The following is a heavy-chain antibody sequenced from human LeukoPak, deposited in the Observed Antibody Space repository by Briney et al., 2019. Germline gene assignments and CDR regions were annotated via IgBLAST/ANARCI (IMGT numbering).Heavy chain of an antibody. J-gene: IGHJ4*02. V-gene: IGHV3-11*01. Sequence: GGSLRLSCAASGFTFSDYYMSWIRQAPGKGLEWVSYISSSGSTIYYADSVKGRFTISRDNAKNSLYLQMNSLRAEDTAVYYCASVARYGPTDYWGQGTLVTVSS. CDR1: GFTFSDYY. CDR2: ISSSGSTI. D-gene: IGHD4/OR15-4a*01. CDR3: ASVARYGPTDY.